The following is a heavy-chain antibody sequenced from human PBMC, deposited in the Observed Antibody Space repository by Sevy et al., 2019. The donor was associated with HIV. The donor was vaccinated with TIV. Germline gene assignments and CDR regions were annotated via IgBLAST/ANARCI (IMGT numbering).Heavy chain of an antibody. D-gene: IGHD1-7*01. CDR2: ISGSGGST. Sequence: GGSLRLSCAASGFTFSSYAMSWVRQAPGKGLEWVSAISGSGGSTYYVDSVKGRFTISRDNSKNTLYLQMNSLRAEDTAVYYCAKTRYNWNYDKGQNYYGMDVWGQGTTVTVSS. CDR1: GFTFSSYA. V-gene: IGHV3-23*01. J-gene: IGHJ6*02. CDR3: AKTRYNWNYDKGQNYYGMDV.